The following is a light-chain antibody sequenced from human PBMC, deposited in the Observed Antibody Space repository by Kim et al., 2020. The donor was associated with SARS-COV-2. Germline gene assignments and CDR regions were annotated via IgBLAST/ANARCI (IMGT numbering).Light chain of an antibody. J-gene: IGKJ4*01. V-gene: IGKV1-16*02. CDR2: GAS. CDR3: QQYEAFPLT. Sequence: ASVGDRVTITCRESQGINTQLAWFQQKPGKPPKSLIYGASNLQSGVPSKFSGSGSGTDFTLTISSLQSEDFATDYCQQYEAFPLTFGGGTKVDIK. CDR1: QGINTQ.